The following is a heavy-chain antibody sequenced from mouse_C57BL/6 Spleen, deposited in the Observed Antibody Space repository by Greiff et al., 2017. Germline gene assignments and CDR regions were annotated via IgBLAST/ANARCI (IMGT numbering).Heavy chain of an antibody. D-gene: IGHD1-2*01. CDR3: ARERGTTASFDY. Sequence: VQVVESEGGLVQPGSSMKLSCTASGFTFSDYYMAWVRQVPEKGLEWVANINYDGSSTYYLDSLKSRFIISRDNAKNLLYLQMSSLKSEDTATYYCARERGTTASFDYWGQGTTLTVSS. J-gene: IGHJ2*01. V-gene: IGHV5-16*01. CDR2: INYDGSST. CDR1: GFTFSDYY.